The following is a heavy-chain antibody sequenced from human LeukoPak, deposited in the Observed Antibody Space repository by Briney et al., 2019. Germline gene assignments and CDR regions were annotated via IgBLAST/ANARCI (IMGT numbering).Heavy chain of an antibody. V-gene: IGHV4-39*07. D-gene: IGHD3-10*01. CDR3: ARGVPVVRGVHNYYGMDV. J-gene: IGHJ6*02. Sequence: SETLSLTCSVSGGSISSSSYYWGWIRQPPGKGLEWIGSIYYSGSTYYNPSLKSRVTISVDTSKNQFSLKLSSVTAADTAVYYCARGVPVVRGVHNYYGMDVWGQGTTVTVSS. CDR1: GGSISSSSYY. CDR2: IYYSGST.